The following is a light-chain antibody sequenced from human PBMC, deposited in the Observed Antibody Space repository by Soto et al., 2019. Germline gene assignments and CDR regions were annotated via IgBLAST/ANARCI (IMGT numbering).Light chain of an antibody. CDR3: SSYTRSDTRV. Sequence: QSALTQPASVSGSPGQSITISCTGTSSDIGAYDFVSWYQKHPDKAPKVMIYDVSNRPSGVSSRFSGSKSGNTASLTISGLQAEDEADYYCSSYTRSDTRVFGGGTKLTVL. CDR2: DVS. J-gene: IGLJ3*02. V-gene: IGLV2-14*01. CDR1: SSDIGAYDF.